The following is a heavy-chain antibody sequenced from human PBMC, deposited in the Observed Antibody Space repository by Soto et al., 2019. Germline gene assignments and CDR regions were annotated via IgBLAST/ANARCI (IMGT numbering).Heavy chain of an antibody. D-gene: IGHD3-3*01. V-gene: IGHV3-30*18. Sequence: GGSLRLSCAASGFTFSSYGMHWVRQAPGKGLEWVAVISYDGSNKYYADSVKGRFTISRDNSKNTLYLQMNSLRAEDTAVYYCAKSGTQYYDFWSGYFGGRPLYYYYYMDVWGKGTTVTVSS. CDR3: AKSGTQYYDFWSGYFGGRPLYYYYYMDV. J-gene: IGHJ6*03. CDR1: GFTFSSYG. CDR2: ISYDGSNK.